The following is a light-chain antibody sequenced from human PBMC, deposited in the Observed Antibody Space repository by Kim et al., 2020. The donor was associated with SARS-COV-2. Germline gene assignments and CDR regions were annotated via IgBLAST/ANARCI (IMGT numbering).Light chain of an antibody. J-gene: IGLJ2*01. CDR2: DVS. CDR3: SSYTSSSTLVV. Sequence: SFTISCTGTSRDVGGYNYVSCNQQHPGKAPKLMLYDVSNRPSGVSNRFSGSKSGNTASLTISGLQAEDEADYYCSSYTSSSTLVVFGGGTQLTVL. V-gene: IGLV2-14*03. CDR1: SRDVGGYNY.